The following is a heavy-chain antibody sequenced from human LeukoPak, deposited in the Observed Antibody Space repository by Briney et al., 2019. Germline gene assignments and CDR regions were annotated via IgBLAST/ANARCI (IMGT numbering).Heavy chain of an antibody. J-gene: IGHJ6*03. Sequence: ASVKVSFKASGYTFTSYDINWVRQATGQGLEWMGWMNPNSGNTGYAQKFQGRVTMTRNTSISTAYMELSSLRSEDTAVYYCASPPVPQAAAITPGYFYYYMDVWGKGTTVTVSS. V-gene: IGHV1-8*01. CDR1: GYTFTSYD. CDR3: ASPPVPQAAAITPGYFYYYMDV. CDR2: MNPNSGNT. D-gene: IGHD6-13*01.